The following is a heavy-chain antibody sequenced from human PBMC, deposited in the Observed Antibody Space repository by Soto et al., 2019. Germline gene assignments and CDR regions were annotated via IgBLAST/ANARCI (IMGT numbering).Heavy chain of an antibody. J-gene: IGHJ6*02. V-gene: IGHV5-10-1*03. D-gene: IGHD2-15*01. CDR2: IDPSDSYI. CDR3: ARLGDCSGGSCFSRYYYYGMDV. CDR1: DYSFTSYW. Sequence: EVQLVQSGAEVKKPGESLRISCKGSDYSFTSYWITWVRQTPGKGLEWMGRIDPSDSYINYSPYFQGGVTISVDKSASTAYRQWNSLGASDTAMYFCARLGDCSGGSCFSRYYYYGMDVWGQGTTVIVSS.